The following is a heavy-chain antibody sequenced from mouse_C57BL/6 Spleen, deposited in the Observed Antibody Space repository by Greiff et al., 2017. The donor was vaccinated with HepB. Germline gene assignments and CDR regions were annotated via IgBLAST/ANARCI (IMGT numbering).Heavy chain of an antibody. CDR2: IYPGDGDT. V-gene: IGHV1-82*01. CDR3: ARSQLGLYAMDY. D-gene: IGHD4-1*02. J-gene: IGHJ4*01. Sequence: VKLLESGPELVKPGASVKISCKASGYAFSSSWMNWVKQRPGKGLEWIGRIYPGDGDTNYNGKFKGKATLTADKSSSTAYMQLSSLTSEDSAVYFCARSQLGLYAMDYWGQGTSVTVSS. CDR1: GYAFSSSW.